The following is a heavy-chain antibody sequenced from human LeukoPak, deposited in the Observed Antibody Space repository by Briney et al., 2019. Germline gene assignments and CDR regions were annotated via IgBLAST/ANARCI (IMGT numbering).Heavy chain of an antibody. CDR1: GFTVSSNY. Sequence: GGSLRLSCAASGFTVSSNYMSWVRQAPGKGLEWVSVIYSGGSTYYADSVKGRFTISRDNSKNTLYLQMNSLRAEDTAVYYCAKDQGQYYYDSSGLYWGQGTLVTVSS. V-gene: IGHV3-53*01. D-gene: IGHD3-22*01. CDR2: IYSGGST. J-gene: IGHJ4*02. CDR3: AKDQGQYYYDSSGLY.